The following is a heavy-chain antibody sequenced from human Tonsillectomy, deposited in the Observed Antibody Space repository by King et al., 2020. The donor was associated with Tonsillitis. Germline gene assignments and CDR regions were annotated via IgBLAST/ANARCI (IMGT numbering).Heavy chain of an antibody. Sequence: VQLVESGGGVVQPGRSLRLSCAASGFTFSSSAMHWVRQAPGKGLEWVAIIWYDGSNKFYVDSVEGRFTVSRDNSNNTLFLQMNSLRAEDTAVYYCARDPSHLRFIDYWGQGTLVTVSS. D-gene: IGHD3-3*01. CDR2: IWYDGSNK. CDR1: GFTFSSSA. V-gene: IGHV3-33*01. J-gene: IGHJ4*02. CDR3: ARDPSHLRFIDY.